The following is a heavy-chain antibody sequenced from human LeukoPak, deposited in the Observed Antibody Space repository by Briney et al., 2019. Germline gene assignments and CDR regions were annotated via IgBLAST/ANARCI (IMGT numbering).Heavy chain of an antibody. J-gene: IGHJ4*02. CDR3: ARRVAVAGRYYFDY. V-gene: IGHV4-4*07. D-gene: IGHD6-19*01. Sequence: SETLSLTCTVSGGSISSYYCSWIRQPAGKGLEWIGRIYTGGNTNYNPSLKSRVTMSVDTSKNQFSLKLSSVIAADTAVYYCARRVAVAGRYYFDYWGQGTLVTVSS. CDR1: GGSISSYY. CDR2: IYTGGNT.